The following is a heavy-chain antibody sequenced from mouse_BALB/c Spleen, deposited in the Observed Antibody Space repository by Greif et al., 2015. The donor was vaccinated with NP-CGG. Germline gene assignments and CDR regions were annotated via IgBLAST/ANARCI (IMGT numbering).Heavy chain of an antibody. CDR1: GYTFTDYY. J-gene: IGHJ1*01. CDR2: IYPGSGNT. V-gene: IGHV1-77*01. CDR3: ARDSRYFDV. Sequence: QVQLKDSGAELARPGAPVKLSCKASGYTFTDYYINWVKQRTGQGLEWIGEIYPGSGNTYYNEKFKGEATLTADKSSSTAYMQLSSLTPEDSAVYFCARDSRYFDVWGAGTTVTVSS.